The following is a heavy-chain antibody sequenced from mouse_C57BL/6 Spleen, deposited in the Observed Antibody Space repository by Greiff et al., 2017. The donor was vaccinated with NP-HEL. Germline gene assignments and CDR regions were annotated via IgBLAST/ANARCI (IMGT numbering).Heavy chain of an antibody. V-gene: IGHV1-55*01. J-gene: IGHJ1*03. D-gene: IGHD2-5*01. Sequence: VQLQQPGAELVKPGASVKMSCKASGYTFTSYWITWVKRRPGQGLEWIGDIYPGSGSTNYNEKFKSKATLTVDTSSSTAYMQLSSLTSEDSAVYYCARWGAYYSNYVGWYFDVWGTGTTVTVSS. CDR2: IYPGSGST. CDR1: GYTFTSYW. CDR3: ARWGAYYSNYVGWYFDV.